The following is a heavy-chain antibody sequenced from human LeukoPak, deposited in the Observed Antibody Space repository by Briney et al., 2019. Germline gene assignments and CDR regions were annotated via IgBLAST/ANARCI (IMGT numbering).Heavy chain of an antibody. CDR3: ARANSSSWSNWFDP. J-gene: IGHJ5*02. V-gene: IGHV3-53*01. CDR1: GFTVSSNY. CDR2: IYSGGST. D-gene: IGHD6-13*01. Sequence: PGGSLRLSCAASGFTVSSNYMSWVRQAPGKGLEWVSVIYSGGSTYYADSVKGRFTISRDNSKNTLYLQMNSLRAEDTAVYYCARANSSSWSNWFDPWGQGTLVTVSS.